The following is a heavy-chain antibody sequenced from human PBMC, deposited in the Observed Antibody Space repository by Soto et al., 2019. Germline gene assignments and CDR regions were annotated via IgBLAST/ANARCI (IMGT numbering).Heavy chain of an antibody. CDR3: ARDHRILRYFDWPNLDAFDI. V-gene: IGHV1-69*13. CDR1: GGTFSSYA. Sequence: SVKVSCKASGGTFSSYAISWVRQAPGQGLEWMGGIIPIFGTANYAQKFQGRVTITADESTSTAYMELSSLRSEDTAVYYCARDHRILRYFDWPNLDAFDIWGQGTMLTVSS. J-gene: IGHJ3*02. D-gene: IGHD3-9*01. CDR2: IIPIFGTA.